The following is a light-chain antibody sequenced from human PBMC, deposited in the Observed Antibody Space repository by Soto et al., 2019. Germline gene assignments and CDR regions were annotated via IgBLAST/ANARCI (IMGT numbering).Light chain of an antibody. CDR3: QQRSNWPAT. CDR2: DAS. V-gene: IGKV3-11*01. Sequence: ELMFGKSPATLSLSPGERATLSCRASQSVSSYLAWYQQKPGQAPRLLIYDASNRATGIPARFSGSGSGTDFTLTISSLEPEDFAVYYCQQRSNWPATFGQGTKVDIK. CDR1: QSVSSY. J-gene: IGKJ1*01.